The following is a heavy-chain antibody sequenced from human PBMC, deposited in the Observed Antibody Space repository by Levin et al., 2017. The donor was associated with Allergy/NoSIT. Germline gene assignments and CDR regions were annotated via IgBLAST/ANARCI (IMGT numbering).Heavy chain of an antibody. V-gene: IGHV3-48*03. CDR1: GFTFSSYE. Sequence: GGSLRLSCAASGFTFSSYEMNWVRQAPGKGLEWVSYISSSGSTIYYADSVKGRFTISRDNAKNSLYLQMNSLRAEDTAVYYCAREPGDSIAAAGTVTYYYGMDVWGQGTTVTVSS. J-gene: IGHJ6*02. CDR2: ISSSGSTI. CDR3: AREPGDSIAAAGTVTYYYGMDV. D-gene: IGHD6-13*01.